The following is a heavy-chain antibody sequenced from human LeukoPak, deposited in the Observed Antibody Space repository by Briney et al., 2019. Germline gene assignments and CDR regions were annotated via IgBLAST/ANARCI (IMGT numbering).Heavy chain of an antibody. J-gene: IGHJ4*02. V-gene: IGHV4-39*07. Sequence: SETLSLTCTVSGGSISSSSYYWGWIRQPPGKGLEWIGSIYYSGSTYYNPSLKSRVTISVDTSKNQFSLKLSSVTAADTAVYYCASGPHVAAAGPYFDYWGQGTLVTVSS. D-gene: IGHD6-13*01. CDR1: GGSISSSSYY. CDR2: IYYSGST. CDR3: ASGPHVAAAGPYFDY.